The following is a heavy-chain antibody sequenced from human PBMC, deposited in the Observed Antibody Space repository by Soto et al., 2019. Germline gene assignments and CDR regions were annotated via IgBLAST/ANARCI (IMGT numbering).Heavy chain of an antibody. CDR1: VGSISSYY. CDR2: IHTGGST. CDR3: ARDRTIFGVYAMDI. D-gene: IGHD3-3*01. V-gene: IGHV4-4*07. J-gene: IGHJ6*02. Sequence: SETLSLTCSVSVGSISSYYWSWIRQPAGKGLEWIGRIHTGGSTNYNPSLKSRVTMSVDTSKNHCSLKLISVTAADTAVYYCARDRTIFGVYAMDIWGQGTTVTVSS.